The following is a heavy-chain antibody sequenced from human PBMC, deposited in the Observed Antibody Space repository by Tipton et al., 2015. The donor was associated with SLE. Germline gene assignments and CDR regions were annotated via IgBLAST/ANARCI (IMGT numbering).Heavy chain of an antibody. Sequence: TLSLTCTVSGYSISSGYYWGWIRQPPGKGLEWIGSIYHSGSTYYNPSLKSRVTISVDTSKNQFSLKLSSVTAADTAVYYCARVLWAFDIWGQGTMVTVSS. V-gene: IGHV4-38-2*02. CDR2: IYHSGST. J-gene: IGHJ3*02. D-gene: IGHD3-16*01. CDR1: GYSISSGYY. CDR3: ARVLWAFDI.